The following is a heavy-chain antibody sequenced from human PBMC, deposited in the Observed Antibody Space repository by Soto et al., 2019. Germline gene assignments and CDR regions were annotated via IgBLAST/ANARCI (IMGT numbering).Heavy chain of an antibody. V-gene: IGHV4-61*01. CDR2: IYRSGGT. CDR3: ARVDDSSGYYYYYYGMDV. CDR1: GDSSSTSTYS. J-gene: IGHJ6*02. Sequence: SATLSLTCSFSGDSSSTSTYSWSWIRQPPGKALEWIGFIYRSGGTTYNPSLKSRVTISVDTSKNQFSLKLSSVTAADTAVYYCARVDDSSGYYYYYYGMDVWGQGTTVTVSS. D-gene: IGHD3-22*01.